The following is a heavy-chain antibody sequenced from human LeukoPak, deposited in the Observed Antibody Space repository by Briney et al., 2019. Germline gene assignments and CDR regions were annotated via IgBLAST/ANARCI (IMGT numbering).Heavy chain of an antibody. CDR2: IYYSGST. CDR3: ARDAGEAAAGLV. V-gene: IGHV4-59*01. CDR1: GGSISSYY. J-gene: IGHJ4*02. D-gene: IGHD6-13*01. Sequence: SETLSLTCTVSGGSISSYYWSWIRQPPGKGLEWIGYIYYSGSTNYNPSLKSRVTISVDTSKNQFSLKLSSVTAADTAVYYCARDAGEAAAGLVWGQGTLVTVSS.